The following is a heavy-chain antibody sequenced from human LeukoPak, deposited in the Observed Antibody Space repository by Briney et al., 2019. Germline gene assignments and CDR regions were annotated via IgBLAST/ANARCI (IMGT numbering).Heavy chain of an antibody. D-gene: IGHD5-12*01. Sequence: ASVKVSCKASRYTFTGYYMHWVRQAPGQGLEWMGWINPNSGGTNYAQKFQGRVTMTRDTSISTAYMELSRLRSDDTAVYYCTPALNRGYSGYVTRFDYWGQGTLVTVSS. J-gene: IGHJ4*02. CDR2: INPNSGGT. CDR1: RYTFTGYY. V-gene: IGHV1-2*02. CDR3: TPALNRGYSGYVTRFDY.